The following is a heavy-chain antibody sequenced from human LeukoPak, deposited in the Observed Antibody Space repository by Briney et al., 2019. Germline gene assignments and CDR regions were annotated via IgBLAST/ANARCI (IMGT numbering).Heavy chain of an antibody. D-gene: IGHD6-13*01. CDR3: ARVVAAADYNWFDP. J-gene: IGHJ5*02. Sequence: ASVKVSCKASGYTFTSYGISWVGQAPGQGLEWMGWISAYNGNTNYAQKLQGRVTMTTDTSTSTAYMELRSLRSDDTAVYYCARVVAAADYNWFDPWGQGTLVTVSS. CDR2: ISAYNGNT. V-gene: IGHV1-18*01. CDR1: GYTFTSYG.